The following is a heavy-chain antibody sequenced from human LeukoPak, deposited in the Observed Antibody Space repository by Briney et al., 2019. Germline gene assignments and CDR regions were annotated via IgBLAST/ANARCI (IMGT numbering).Heavy chain of an antibody. CDR3: ARTTATTLSSDAFDI. CDR2: ISRGGNGT. V-gene: IGHV3-23*01. Sequence: PGGSLRLSCAASGYTFTSYAMSWVRQASGKGLEWVSAISRGGNGTYYADSVKGRYADSVKGRFTISRDNSKNTLYLQMNSLRAEDTAVYYCARTTATTLSSDAFDIWGQGTMVTVSS. J-gene: IGHJ3*02. D-gene: IGHD1-7*01. CDR1: GYTFTSYA.